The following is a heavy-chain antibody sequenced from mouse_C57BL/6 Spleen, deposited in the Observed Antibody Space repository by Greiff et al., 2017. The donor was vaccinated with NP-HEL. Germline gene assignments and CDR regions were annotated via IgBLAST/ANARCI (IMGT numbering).Heavy chain of an antibody. CDR3: ARHYDYDGNY. CDR1: GYTFTSYW. D-gene: IGHD2-4*01. V-gene: IGHV1-50*01. J-gene: IGHJ2*01. CDR2: IDPSDSYT. Sequence: VQLQQPGAELVKPGASVKLSCKASGYTFTSYWMQWVKQRPGQGLEWIGEIDPSDSYTNYNQKFKGKATLTVDTSSSTAYMQLSSLTSEDSAVYYCARHYDYDGNYWGQGTTLTVSS.